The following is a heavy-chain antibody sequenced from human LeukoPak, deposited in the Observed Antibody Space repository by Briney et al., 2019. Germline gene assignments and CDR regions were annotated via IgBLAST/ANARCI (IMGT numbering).Heavy chain of an antibody. CDR2: IKSKTVGGTI. J-gene: IGHJ4*02. V-gene: IGHV3-15*07. CDR3: TTDYCKSTTCYLNY. Sequence: GGSLRLSCAASGSTFTNAWMNWVRQAPGKGLEWVGRIKSKTVGGTIDYAAPVKGRFTISRDDSKNTLYLQMDSLKAEDTAVYYCTTDYCKSTTCYLNYWGQGTLVTVSS. D-gene: IGHD2-2*01. CDR1: GSTFTNAW.